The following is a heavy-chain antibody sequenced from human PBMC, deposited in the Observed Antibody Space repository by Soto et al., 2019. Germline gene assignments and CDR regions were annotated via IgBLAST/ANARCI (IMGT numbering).Heavy chain of an antibody. CDR1: GVVIRSDAYY. CDR3: ARYRFGGTWSKFDY. D-gene: IGHD3-16*02. CDR2: ISNSGST. V-gene: IGHV4-31*11. J-gene: IGHJ4*01. Sequence: SETLSLTCAVSGVVIRSDAYYWSWIRQHPGKGLEWIGFISNSGSTNYNPSLKSRVTISADKSKSQFSLRLTSVTAADTGVYFCARYRFGGTWSKFDYWGHGTLVTVSS.